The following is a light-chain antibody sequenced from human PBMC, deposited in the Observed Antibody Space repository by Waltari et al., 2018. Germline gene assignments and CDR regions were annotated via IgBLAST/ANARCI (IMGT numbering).Light chain of an antibody. J-gene: IGKJ4*01. CDR2: WAS. Sequence: DFVMTQSPDSLAVALGERATIHCKSRQSVLSSSNNRNYLAWFQQKAGQPPKLFISWASTRQSGVPDRFSGSGSGTDFTLTISSLQAEDVAVYYCQQYYAAPLTFGGGTKVEIK. CDR1: QSVLSSSNNRNY. V-gene: IGKV4-1*01. CDR3: QQYYAAPLT.